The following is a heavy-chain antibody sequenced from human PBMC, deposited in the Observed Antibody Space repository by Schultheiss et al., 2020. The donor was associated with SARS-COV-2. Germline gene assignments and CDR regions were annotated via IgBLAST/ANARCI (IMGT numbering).Heavy chain of an antibody. Sequence: GGSLRLSCAASGFTFSSYWMHWVRQAPGKGLVWVSRINSDGSSTSYADSVKGRFTISRDNAKNTLYLQMNSLRAEDTAVYYCARGRPGDSSGYYYDYWGQGTLVTVSS. V-gene: IGHV3-74*01. CDR2: INSDGSST. J-gene: IGHJ4*02. D-gene: IGHD3-22*01. CDR3: ARGRPGDSSGYYYDY. CDR1: GFTFSSYW.